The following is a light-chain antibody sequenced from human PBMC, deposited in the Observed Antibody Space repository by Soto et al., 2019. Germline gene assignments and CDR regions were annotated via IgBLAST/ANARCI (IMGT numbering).Light chain of an antibody. Sequence: QSALTQPASVSGSPGQSITISCTGSSGDIGDYKYVSWYKQHPGKAPKLMIYDVSNRPSGVSNRFSASKSGNTASLTISGLQAEDEPDYYCSSYTRTNFVIFGGGTKLTVL. CDR1: SGDIGDYKY. V-gene: IGLV2-14*01. CDR3: SSYTRTNFVI. J-gene: IGLJ2*01. CDR2: DVS.